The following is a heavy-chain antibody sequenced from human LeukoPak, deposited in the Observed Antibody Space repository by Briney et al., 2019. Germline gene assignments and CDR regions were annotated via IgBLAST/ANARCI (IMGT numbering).Heavy chain of an antibody. CDR3: ASSYRNSGYDYSFDY. D-gene: IGHD5-12*01. CDR1: GGSISSGDYY. Sequence: SETLSLTCTVSGGSISSGDYYWSWIRQPPGKGLEWIGYIYYSGGTYYNPSLKSRVTISVDTSKNQFSLKLSSVTAADTAVYYCASSYRNSGYDYSFDYWGQGTLVTVSS. CDR2: IYYSGGT. V-gene: IGHV4-30-4*01. J-gene: IGHJ4*02.